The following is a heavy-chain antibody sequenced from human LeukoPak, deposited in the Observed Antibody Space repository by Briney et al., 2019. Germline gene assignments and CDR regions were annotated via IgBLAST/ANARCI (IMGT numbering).Heavy chain of an antibody. J-gene: IGHJ5*02. CDR2: ISSSGSAT. CDR3: AREGLIYWFDP. CDR1: GFTFRSFE. V-gene: IGHV3-48*03. D-gene: IGHD3-3*01. Sequence: GGSLRLSCVGSGFTFRSFEMNWVRQAPGKGLEWVSYISSSGSATYYADSVKGRLTISRDNDKNSLYLQMNSLRAEDTAVYYCAREGLIYWFDPWGQGTLVTVSS.